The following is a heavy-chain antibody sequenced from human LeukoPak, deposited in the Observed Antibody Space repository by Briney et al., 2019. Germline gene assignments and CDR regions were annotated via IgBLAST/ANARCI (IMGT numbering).Heavy chain of an antibody. D-gene: IGHD2-15*01. CDR3: ARGESEGGYYYYGMDV. J-gene: IGHJ6*02. V-gene: IGHV4-30-4*01. CDR2: ISYSGST. Sequence: SETLSLTCTVSGGSISTGGYYWSRIRQPPGKSLEWIGYISYSGSTYYNPSLKSRVTISVDTSKNQFSLKLSSVTAADTAVYYCARGESEGGYYYYGMDVWGQGTTVTVSS. CDR1: GGSISTGGYY.